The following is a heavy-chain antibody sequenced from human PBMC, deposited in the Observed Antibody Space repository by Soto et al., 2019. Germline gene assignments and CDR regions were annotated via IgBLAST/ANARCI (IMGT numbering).Heavy chain of an antibody. V-gene: IGHV1-69*01. CDR3: ARSPTGYCSSTSCRKGYYYYGMDF. J-gene: IGHJ6*02. Sequence: QVQLVQSGAEVKKPGSSVKVSCKASGGTFSSYAISWVRQAPGQGLEWMGGIIPIFGTANYAQKFQGRVTITADESTSTAYMELSSLRSEDPAVYYCARSPTGYCSSTSCRKGYYYYGMDFWGQGTTVTVSS. CDR2: IIPIFGTA. CDR1: GGTFSSYA. D-gene: IGHD2-2*01.